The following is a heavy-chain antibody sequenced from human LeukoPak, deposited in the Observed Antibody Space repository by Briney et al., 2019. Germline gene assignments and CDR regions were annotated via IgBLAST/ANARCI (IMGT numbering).Heavy chain of an antibody. CDR1: GYTFTGYY. V-gene: IGHV1-2*02. J-gene: IGHJ4*02. CDR2: INPNSGGT. Sequence: ASVKVSCKASGYTFTGYYMHWVRQAPGQGLEWMGWINPNSGGTNYAQKFQGRVTMTRDTSISTAYMELSRLRSDDTAVYYCVRDGGIVGAAYFDYWGQGTLVTVSS. D-gene: IGHD1-26*01. CDR3: VRDGGIVGAAYFDY.